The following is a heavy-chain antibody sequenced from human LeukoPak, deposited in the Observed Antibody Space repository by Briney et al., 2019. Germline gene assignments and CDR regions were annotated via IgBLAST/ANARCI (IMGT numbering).Heavy chain of an antibody. CDR3: ARDTPDIAVALPY. D-gene: IGHD6-19*01. V-gene: IGHV4-39*07. Sequence: PETLSLTCTVSGGSISSSSYYWGWIRQPPGKGLEWIGSIYYSGSTYYNPSLKSRVTISVDTSKNQFSLKLSSVTAADTAVYYCARDTPDIAVALPYWGQGTLVTVSS. CDR1: GGSISSSSYY. J-gene: IGHJ4*02. CDR2: IYYSGST.